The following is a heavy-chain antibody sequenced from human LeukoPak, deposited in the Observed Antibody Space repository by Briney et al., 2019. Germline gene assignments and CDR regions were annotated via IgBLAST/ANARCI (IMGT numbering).Heavy chain of an antibody. Sequence: ASVRVSCKASGYTFTSYDINWVRQATGQGLEWMGWMSPNSGITGYAQKFQGRVTMTRNTAISTAYMELSSLRSEDTAVYYCVRTSPNWGADYWGQGTLVTVSS. D-gene: IGHD7-27*01. V-gene: IGHV1-8*01. CDR3: VRTSPNWGADY. CDR1: GYTFTSYD. CDR2: MSPNSGIT. J-gene: IGHJ4*02.